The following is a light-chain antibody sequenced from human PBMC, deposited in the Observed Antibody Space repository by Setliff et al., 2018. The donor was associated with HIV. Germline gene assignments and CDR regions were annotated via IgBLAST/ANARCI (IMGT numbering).Light chain of an antibody. CDR3: CSYENSGTFYV. CDR2: EVN. CDR1: KNDVGGHDI. V-gene: IGLV2-23*02. J-gene: IGLJ1*01. Sequence: QSVLTQPASVPGSPGQSIIMSCTGTKNDVGGHDIVSWYQQYPGKAPKLIIYEVNKRPSGLSNRFSGSKSGNTASLTISGLQAEDEAEYYCCSYENSGTFYVFGTGTKVTVL.